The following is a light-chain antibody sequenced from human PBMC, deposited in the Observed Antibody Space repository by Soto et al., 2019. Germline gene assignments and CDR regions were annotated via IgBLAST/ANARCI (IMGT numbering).Light chain of an antibody. J-gene: IGLJ1*01. V-gene: IGLV2-14*01. CDR1: STDVGRYNY. Sequence: QSALTQPASVSGSPEQSITLSCTGTSTDVGRYNYVSWYQQHPGKAPKLMVYDVSNRPSWVSNRFSGSKSGITASLTISGLQAEDEADYYCTSYTSDSTYVFVTGIKLTVL. CDR2: DVS. CDR3: TSYTSDSTYV.